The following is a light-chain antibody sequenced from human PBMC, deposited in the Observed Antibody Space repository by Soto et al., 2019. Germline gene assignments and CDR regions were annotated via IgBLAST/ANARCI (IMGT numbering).Light chain of an antibody. CDR3: QQYGSSLFT. J-gene: IGKJ3*01. Sequence: DIELTQSPGTLSLSPGERATLSCRASQSVSSSYLAWYQQKPGQAPRLLIYGASSRATGIPDRFSGSGSGTDFTLTISRLEPEDFAVYYCQQYGSSLFTFGPGTKVDI. V-gene: IGKV3-20*01. CDR1: QSVSSSY. CDR2: GAS.